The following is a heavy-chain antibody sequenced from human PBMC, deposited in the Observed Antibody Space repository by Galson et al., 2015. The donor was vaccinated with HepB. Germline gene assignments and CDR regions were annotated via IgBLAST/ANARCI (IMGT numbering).Heavy chain of an antibody. CDR3: ARGVSSSSPNEY. CDR2: IIPIFGTA. Sequence: SVKVSCKASGGTFSSYAISWVRQAPGQGLEWMGGIIPIFGTANYAQKFQGRVTITADESTSTAYMELSSLRSEDTAVYYCARGVSSSSPNEYWGQGTLVTVSS. J-gene: IGHJ4*02. D-gene: IGHD6-6*01. V-gene: IGHV1-69*13. CDR1: GGTFSSYA.